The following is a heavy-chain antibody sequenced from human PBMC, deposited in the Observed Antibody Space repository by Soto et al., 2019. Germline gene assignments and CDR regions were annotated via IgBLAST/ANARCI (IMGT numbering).Heavy chain of an antibody. CDR1: GDSVSSNSAA. Sequence: SQTISLTCAISGDSVSSNSAAWNWIRQSPSRGLEWLGRTYYRSKWYNDYAVSVKSRITINPDASKNQFSLQLNSVTPEDTAVYYCARSSRIHFVCRGGGCYDQFDFWSQGSLV. D-gene: IGHD2-15*01. CDR3: ARSSRIHFVCRGGGCYDQFDF. J-gene: IGHJ5*01. V-gene: IGHV6-1*01. CDR2: TYYRSKWYN.